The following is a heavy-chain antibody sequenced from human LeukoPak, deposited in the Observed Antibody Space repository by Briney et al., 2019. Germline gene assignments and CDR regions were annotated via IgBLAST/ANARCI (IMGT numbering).Heavy chain of an antibody. Sequence: GGSLRLSCAASGFTFSSYAMSWVRQAPGKGLEWVSAISGSGGSTYYADSVKGRFTISRDNSKNTLYLQMNSLRAEDTAVYYCXXDTAMVYNFDYWGQGTLVTVSS. D-gene: IGHD5-18*01. CDR2: ISGSGGST. J-gene: IGHJ4*02. CDR1: GFTFSSYA. CDR3: XXDTAMVYNFDY. V-gene: IGHV3-23*01.